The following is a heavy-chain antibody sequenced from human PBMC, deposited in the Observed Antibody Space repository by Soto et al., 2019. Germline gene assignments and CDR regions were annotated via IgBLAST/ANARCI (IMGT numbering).Heavy chain of an antibody. J-gene: IGHJ5*02. V-gene: IGHV3-23*01. CDR1: EFTFSTFS. Sequence: QLGGSPRLSCAASEFTFSTFSMTWVRQAPGKGLEWVSGISGGGGSTYYADSVKGRFTISRDNSKNTLYLQMNSLRADDTAVYYCTKNIVVFPAAYDWFDHWGQGTLVTVSS. CDR3: TKNIVVFPAAYDWFDH. CDR2: ISGGGGST. D-gene: IGHD2-2*01.